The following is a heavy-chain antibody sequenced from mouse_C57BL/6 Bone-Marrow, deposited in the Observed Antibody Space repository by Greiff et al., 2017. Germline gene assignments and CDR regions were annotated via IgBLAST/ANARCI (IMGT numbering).Heavy chain of an antibody. CDR1: GYTFTDYY. J-gene: IGHJ3*01. CDR2: INPNNGGT. V-gene: IGHV1-26*01. CDR3: AREEGSIRAY. Sequence: EVQLQQSGPELVKPGASVKISCKASGYTFTDYYMNWVKQSHGKSLEWIGDINPNNGGTSYNQKFKGKATLTVDKSSSTAYMELRSLTSEDSAVYYCAREEGSIRAYWGQGTLVTVSA. D-gene: IGHD2-3*01.